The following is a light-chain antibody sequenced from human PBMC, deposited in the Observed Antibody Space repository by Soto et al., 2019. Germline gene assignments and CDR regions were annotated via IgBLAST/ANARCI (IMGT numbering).Light chain of an antibody. V-gene: IGLV2-23*02. CDR1: SRDIGTSNL. J-gene: IGLJ1*01. CDR2: EVT. Sequence: QSVLTQPASVSGSPGQSITISCTGSSRDIGTSNLVSWYQQYPGKAPKLIIYEVTKRPSGTSYRFSGSKSGNTASLTISGLQPEDEATYYCYSFTGISTSLFVFGTGNKVTVL. CDR3: YSFTGISTSLFV.